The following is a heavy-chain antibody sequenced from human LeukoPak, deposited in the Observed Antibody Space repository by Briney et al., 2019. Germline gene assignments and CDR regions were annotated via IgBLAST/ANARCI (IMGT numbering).Heavy chain of an antibody. CDR1: GFSVSSNY. J-gene: IGHJ6*02. D-gene: IGHD3-22*01. V-gene: IGHV3-66*02. CDR3: ARDYYYDSSGPGPMDV. CDR2: IYTGGST. Sequence: PGGSLRLSCAASGFSVSSNYMTWVRQAPGKGLEWVSVIYTGGSTYYAESVKGRFTISRDKSKNTLYLQMNSLRVEDTAVYYWARDYYYDSSGPGPMDVWGQGTTVTVSS.